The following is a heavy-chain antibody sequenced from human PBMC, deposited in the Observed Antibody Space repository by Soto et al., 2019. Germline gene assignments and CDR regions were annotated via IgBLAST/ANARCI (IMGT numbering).Heavy chain of an antibody. J-gene: IGHJ4*02. CDR3: ARDDNDSSGYHVGY. D-gene: IGHD3-22*01. CDR2: IWYDGSNK. CDR1: GFTFSSYG. V-gene: IGHV3-33*01. Sequence: GGSLRLSCAASGFTFSSYGMHWVRQAPGKGLEWVAVIWYDGSNKYYADSVKGRFTISRDNSKNTLYLQMNSLRAEDTAVYYCARDDNDSSGYHVGYWGQGTLVTVSS.